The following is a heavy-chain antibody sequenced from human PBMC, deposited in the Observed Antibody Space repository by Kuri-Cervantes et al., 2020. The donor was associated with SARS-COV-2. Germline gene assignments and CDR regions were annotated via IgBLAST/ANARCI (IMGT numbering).Heavy chain of an antibody. CDR1: GFTFSSYA. V-gene: IGHV3-30*04. Sequence: LTCAASGFTFSSYAMHWVRQAPGKGLEWVAVVSYDGSNKYYADSVKGRFTISRDNSKNTLYLQMNSLRAEDTAVYYCARDRGGAAQYFDYWGQGTLVTVSS. CDR3: ARDRGGAAQYFDY. CDR2: VSYDGSNK. D-gene: IGHD6-6*01. J-gene: IGHJ4*02.